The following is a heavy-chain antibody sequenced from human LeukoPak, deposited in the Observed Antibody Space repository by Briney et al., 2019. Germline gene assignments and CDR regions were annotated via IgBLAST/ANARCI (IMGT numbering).Heavy chain of an antibody. V-gene: IGHV3-23*01. CDR1: GFTFSSYA. CDR3: ARGGDFVPTVTNFDY. D-gene: IGHD4-17*01. CDR2: ISGSGGST. J-gene: IGHJ4*02. Sequence: PGGSLRLSCAASGFTFSSYAMSWVRQAPGKGLEWVSAISGSGGSTYYADSVKGRFTISRDNSKNTLYLQMNSLRAEDTAVYYCARGGDFVPTVTNFDYWGQGTLVTVSS.